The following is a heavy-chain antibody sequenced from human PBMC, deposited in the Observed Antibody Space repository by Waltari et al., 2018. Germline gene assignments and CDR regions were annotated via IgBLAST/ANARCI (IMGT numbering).Heavy chain of an antibody. CDR1: GGPISSYY. Sequence: QVQLQESGPGLVKPSETLSLTCTVSGGPISSYYWSWIRQPPGKGLEWIGYIYYSGSTNYNPSLKSRVTISVDTSKNQFSLKLSSVTAADTAVYYCASSATSKYFQHWGQGTLVTVSS. CDR3: ASSATSKYFQH. D-gene: IGHD1-26*01. CDR2: IYYSGST. J-gene: IGHJ1*01. V-gene: IGHV4-59*01.